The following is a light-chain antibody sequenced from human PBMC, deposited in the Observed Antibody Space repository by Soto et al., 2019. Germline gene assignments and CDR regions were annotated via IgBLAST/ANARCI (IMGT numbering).Light chain of an antibody. CDR3: VAWDGSLNGRV. V-gene: IGLV1-44*01. Sequence: QAVVTQPPSASGTPGQRVTISCSGSSPNIGSNTMNWYQQLLGTAPKLLIYSNDQRPSGVPDRFSGSKSGTSASLAISGLQSEDEADYYCVAWDGSLNGRVFGTGTKLTVL. CDR2: SND. CDR1: SPNIGSNT. J-gene: IGLJ1*01.